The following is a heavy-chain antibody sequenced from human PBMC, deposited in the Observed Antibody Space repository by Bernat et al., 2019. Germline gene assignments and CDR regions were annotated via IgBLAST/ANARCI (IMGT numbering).Heavy chain of an antibody. J-gene: IGHJ4*02. D-gene: IGHD2-15*01. V-gene: IGHV3-30*03. CDR2: ISYDGSNK. Sequence: QVQLVESGGGVVQPGRSLRLSCAASGFTFSSYGMHWVRQAPGKGLEWVAVISYDGSNKYYADSVKGRFTISRDNSKNTLYLQMNSLRAEDTAVYYWAAEEWRGAAAIDYWGQGTLVTVSS. CDR3: AAEEWRGAAAIDY. CDR1: GFTFSSYG.